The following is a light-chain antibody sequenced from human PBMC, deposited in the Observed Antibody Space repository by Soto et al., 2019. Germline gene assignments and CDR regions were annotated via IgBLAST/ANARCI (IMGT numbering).Light chain of an antibody. CDR3: QEYNSYSPWT. V-gene: IGKV1-5*03. J-gene: IGKJ1*01. CDR2: KAS. CDR1: QSISSC. Sequence: DIQMTQSPSTLSASVGDSVTITCRASQSISSCLAWYQQKPGKAPKLLIYKASSLESGVPSRFSGSGSGRGFTLTNSSLQSDEFATYYCQEYNSYSPWTFEQGTKVDIK.